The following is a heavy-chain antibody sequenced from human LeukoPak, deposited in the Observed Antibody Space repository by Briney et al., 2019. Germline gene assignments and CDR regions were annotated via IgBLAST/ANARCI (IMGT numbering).Heavy chain of an antibody. CDR3: ARRPPYCGGDCYADY. CDR2: ISAYNGNT. V-gene: IGHV1-18*01. CDR1: GYTFTSCG. Sequence: ASVNVSCRASGYTFTSCGISWVRQAPGQGLEWMGWISAYNGNTNYAQKLQGRVTMTTDTSTSTAYMELRSLRSDDTAVYYCARRPPYCGGDCYADYWGQGTLVTVSS. D-gene: IGHD2-21*02. J-gene: IGHJ4*02.